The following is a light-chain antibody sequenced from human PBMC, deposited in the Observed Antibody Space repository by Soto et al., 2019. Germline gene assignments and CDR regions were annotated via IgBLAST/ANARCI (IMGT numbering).Light chain of an antibody. V-gene: IGLV2-8*01. J-gene: IGLJ1*01. Sequence: QSALTQPPSASGSPGQSVTISCTGTSSDVGSYNYVSWYQQYPGKAPKLMIYEVTKRPSGVPDRFSGSKSGNTASLTVSGLQAEDEADYNRTSYAGSNHHVFGTGTKLTVL. CDR1: SSDVGSYNY. CDR2: EVT. CDR3: TSYAGSNHHV.